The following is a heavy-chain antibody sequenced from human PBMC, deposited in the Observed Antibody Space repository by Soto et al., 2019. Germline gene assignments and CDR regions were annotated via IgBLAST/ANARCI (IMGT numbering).Heavy chain of an antibody. CDR3: ARDTAYCSSTSCSYYYYYYMDV. CDR2: IKQDGSEK. Sequence: GGSLRLSCAASGFTFSSYWMSWVRQAPGKGLEWVANIKQDGSEKYYVDSVKGRFTISRDNAKNSLYLQMNSLRAEDTAVYYCARDTAYCSSTSCSYYYYYYMDVWGKGTTVTVSS. J-gene: IGHJ6*03. D-gene: IGHD2-2*01. V-gene: IGHV3-7*01. CDR1: GFTFSSYW.